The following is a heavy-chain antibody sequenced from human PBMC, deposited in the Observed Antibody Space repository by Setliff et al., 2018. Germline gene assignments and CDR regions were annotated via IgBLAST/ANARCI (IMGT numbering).Heavy chain of an antibody. Sequence: SETLSLTCAVYGGSFSGYYWSWIRQPPGKRLGWIGEIIHSGSTNYNPSLKSRVTMSIDTSKNQFSLKLNSVTAADMAVYYCAREQWLDPPGYYYMDVWAKGTTVTVSS. J-gene: IGHJ6*03. CDR3: AREQWLDPPGYYYMDV. D-gene: IGHD6-19*01. CDR1: GGSFSGYY. CDR2: IIHSGST. V-gene: IGHV4-34*12.